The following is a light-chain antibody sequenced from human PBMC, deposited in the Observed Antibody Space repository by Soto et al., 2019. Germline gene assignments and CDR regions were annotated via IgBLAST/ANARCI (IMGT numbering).Light chain of an antibody. J-gene: IGKJ1*01. Sequence: DIQMTQSPSTLSASVGDRVTLTCRASQSITTWLAWYQQRPGKAPKLLLYDVSSLESGVPSRFSGSGSATEFILTINCLQPDDFATYFCQQFKSGTWTFGQATKVDIK. CDR3: QQFKSGTWT. V-gene: IGKV1-5*01. CDR2: DVS. CDR1: QSITTW.